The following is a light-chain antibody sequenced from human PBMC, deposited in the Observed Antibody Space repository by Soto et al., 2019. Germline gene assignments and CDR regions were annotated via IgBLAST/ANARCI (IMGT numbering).Light chain of an antibody. CDR1: SSDVGSYNL. CDR2: EGS. CDR3: CSYAGSRGLV. J-gene: IGLJ2*01. Sequence: QSALTQPASVSGSPGQSITISCTGTSSDVGSYNLVSWYQQHPGKAPKLMIYEGSKRPSGVSNRFSGSKSGNTASMTISGPQAEDEADYYCCSYAGSRGLVFGGGTKLTVL. V-gene: IGLV2-23*01.